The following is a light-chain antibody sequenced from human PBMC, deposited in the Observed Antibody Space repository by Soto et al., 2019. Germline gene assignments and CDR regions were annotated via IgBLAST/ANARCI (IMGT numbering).Light chain of an antibody. Sequence: DIRMTQSPSTLSASVGDRVTITCRASESISRWLAWYQQKPGQAPKLLIHRASTLATGVPSRISGSGSGTDFTLTISRLEPEDFAVYYCQQYGSSGTFGQGTKVDIK. CDR3: QQYGSSGT. CDR1: ESISRW. J-gene: IGKJ1*01. CDR2: RAS. V-gene: IGKV1-5*03.